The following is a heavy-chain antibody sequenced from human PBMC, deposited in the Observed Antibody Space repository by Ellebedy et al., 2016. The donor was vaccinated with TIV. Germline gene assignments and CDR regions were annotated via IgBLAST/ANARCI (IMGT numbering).Heavy chain of an antibody. CDR3: ARDTPSDTAMAIDY. V-gene: IGHV4-30-4*01. D-gene: IGHD5-18*01. CDR2: IYYSGST. Sequence: SETLSLXCTVSGGSISSGDYYWTWIRQPPGKGLEWIGYIYYSGSTHYNPSLKSRVSISVETSKSQFSLRLSSVTAADTAVYYCARDTPSDTAMAIDYWGQGTLVTVSS. J-gene: IGHJ4*02. CDR1: GGSISSGDYY.